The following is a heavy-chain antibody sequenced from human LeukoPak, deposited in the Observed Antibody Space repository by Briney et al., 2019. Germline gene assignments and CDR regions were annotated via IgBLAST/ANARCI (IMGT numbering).Heavy chain of an antibody. D-gene: IGHD3-10*01. V-gene: IGHV3-74*01. CDR3: TRDRRYGGMDV. CDR1: GFTFSSYW. J-gene: IGHJ6*02. Sequence: GGSLRLSCAASGFTFSSYWMHWVRHAPGKGLVWVSRIISDGSSATHADSVKGRFTISRDNAKNMLYLQMNSLRAEDTAVYYCTRDRRYGGMDVWGQGTTVTVSS. CDR2: IISDGSSA.